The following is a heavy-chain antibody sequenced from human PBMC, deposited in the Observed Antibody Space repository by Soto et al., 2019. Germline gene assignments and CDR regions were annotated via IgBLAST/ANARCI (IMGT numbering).Heavy chain of an antibody. D-gene: IGHD3-10*01. CDR3: ARGRRLWFGETYYYGMDV. J-gene: IGHJ6*02. Sequence: QVQLVQSGAEVKKPGASVKVSCKASGYTFTSYDINWVRQATGQGLEWMGWMNPNSGNTGDAEKFQGRVTRTSNTPISTAYMELSSQRSEDTAVYYCARGRRLWFGETYYYGMDVWGQGTTVTVSS. CDR1: GYTFTSYD. CDR2: MNPNSGNT. V-gene: IGHV1-8*01.